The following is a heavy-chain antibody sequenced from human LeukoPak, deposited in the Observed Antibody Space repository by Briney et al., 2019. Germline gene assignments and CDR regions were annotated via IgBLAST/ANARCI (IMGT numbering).Heavy chain of an antibody. D-gene: IGHD6-19*01. CDR2: IKQDGSEK. J-gene: IGHJ4*02. CDR3: ARGKGDSSGRRFDY. Sequence: GGSLRLSCAASGFTFSSYWMSWVRQAPGKGLEWVANIKQDGSEKYYVDSVKGRFTISRDNAKNSLYLQMNSLRAEDTAVYYCARGKGDSSGRRFDYWGQGTLVTVSS. CDR1: GFTFSSYW. V-gene: IGHV3-7*01.